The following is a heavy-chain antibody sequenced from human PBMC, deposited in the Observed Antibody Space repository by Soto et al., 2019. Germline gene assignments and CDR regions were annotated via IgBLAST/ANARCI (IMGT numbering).Heavy chain of an antibody. CDR1: GFIFSSYS. CDR3: ARRIVGATSNFDY. D-gene: IGHD1-26*01. CDR2: ISSSSSYI. V-gene: IGHV3-21*01. Sequence: PGGSLRLSCVGSGFIFSSYSMNWVRQAPGKGLEWVSSISSSSSYIYYADSVKGRFTISRDNAKNSLYLQMNSLRAEDTAVYYCARRIVGATSNFDYWGQGTLVTVSS. J-gene: IGHJ4*02.